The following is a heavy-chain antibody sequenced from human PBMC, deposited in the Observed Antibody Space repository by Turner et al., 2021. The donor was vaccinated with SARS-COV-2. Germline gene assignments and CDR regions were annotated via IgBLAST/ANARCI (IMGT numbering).Heavy chain of an antibody. D-gene: IGHD6-13*01. V-gene: IGHV3-48*03. CDR3: ARGTVAAAGIAFDY. CDR2: ISRSGSTI. CDR1: GFTFSSYE. Sequence: EVQLLESGGGLVQPGGSLRLSCAASGFTFSSYEMNWVRQAPGKGLEWVSYISRSGSTIYYADSVKGRFTISRDNAKNSLYLQMNSLRAEDTAVYYCARGTVAAAGIAFDYWGQGTLVTVSS. J-gene: IGHJ4*02.